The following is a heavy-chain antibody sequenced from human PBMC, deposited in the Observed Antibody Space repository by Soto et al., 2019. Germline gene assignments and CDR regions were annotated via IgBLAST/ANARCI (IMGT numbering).Heavy chain of an antibody. V-gene: IGHV1-69*01. J-gene: IGHJ6*02. CDR1: GGTFSSYA. CDR3: ASKGLTGTAYYYYGMDV. D-gene: IGHD1-7*01. Sequence: QVQLVQSGAEVKKPGSSVKVSCKASGGTFSSYAISWVRQAPGQGLEWMGGIIPIFGTANYAQKFQGRVTITADESTSTRYMELSSLRSEDTAVYYCASKGLTGTAYYYYGMDVWGQGTTVTVSS. CDR2: IIPIFGTA.